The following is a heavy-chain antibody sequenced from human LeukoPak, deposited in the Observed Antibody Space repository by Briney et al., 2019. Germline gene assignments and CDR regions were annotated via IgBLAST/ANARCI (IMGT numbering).Heavy chain of an antibody. J-gene: IGHJ5*02. CDR3: ARCVGVVGHNWFDP. Sequence: GASVQGSCKASGYTFTGYGISWVRQAPGQGLEWMGWISAYNGNTNYAQKLQGRVTMTTDTSTSTAYMELRSLRSDDTAVYYCARCVGVVGHNWFDPWGQGTLVTVSS. CDR1: GYTFTGYG. D-gene: IGHD1-26*01. V-gene: IGHV1-18*01. CDR2: ISAYNGNT.